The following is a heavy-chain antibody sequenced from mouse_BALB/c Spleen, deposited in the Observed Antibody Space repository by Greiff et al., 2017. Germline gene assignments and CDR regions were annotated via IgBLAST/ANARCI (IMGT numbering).Heavy chain of an antibody. CDR3: ARFPTLYYYAMDY. CDR2: ISSGSSTI. CDR1: GFTFSSFG. J-gene: IGHJ4*01. V-gene: IGHV5-17*02. Sequence: VQLKESGGGLVQPGGSRKLSCAASGFTFSSFGMHWVRQAPEKGLEWVAYISSGSSTIYYADTVKGRFTISRDNPKNTLFLQMTSLRSEDTAMYYCARFPTLYYYAMDYWGQGTSVTVSS.